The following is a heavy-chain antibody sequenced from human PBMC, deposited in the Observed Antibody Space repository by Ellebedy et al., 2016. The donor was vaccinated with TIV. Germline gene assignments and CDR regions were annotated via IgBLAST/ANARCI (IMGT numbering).Heavy chain of an antibody. CDR1: GFIFSTYG. D-gene: IGHD4-23*01. CDR3: ETEGAYSGNSGAFNY. CDR2: ISYHGSHK. V-gene: IGHV3-30*03. Sequence: GESLKISCAASGFIFSTYGMHWVRQGPGKGLEWVAVISYHGSHKFYADSLKGRLTISRDNSKDTLYLQINSLRPEDTAVYYCETEGAYSGNSGAFNYWGQGTSVTVSS. J-gene: IGHJ4*02.